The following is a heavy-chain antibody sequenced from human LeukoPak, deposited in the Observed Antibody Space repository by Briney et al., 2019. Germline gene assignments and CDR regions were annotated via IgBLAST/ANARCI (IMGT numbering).Heavy chain of an antibody. V-gene: IGHV3-74*01. CDR2: IKNDGSTT. D-gene: IGHD3-16*01. Sequence: GGPLRPSCAASGFTFSTYWMHWVRQAPGKGPLWVSRIKNDGSTTAYADSVKGRFTVSRDNAKNTLYLQMNSLRVEDTAVYYCARGESGEYSYSYGEDVFDIWGQGTVVTVSS. CDR3: ARGESGEYSYSYGEDVFDI. J-gene: IGHJ3*02. CDR1: GFTFSTYW.